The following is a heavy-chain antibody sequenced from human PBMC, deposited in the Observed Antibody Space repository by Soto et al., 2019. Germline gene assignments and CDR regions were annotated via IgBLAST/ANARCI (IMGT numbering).Heavy chain of an antibody. D-gene: IGHD2-2*01. CDR2: IIPIFGTA. J-gene: IGHJ6*02. V-gene: IGHV1-69*13. CDR3: ATSTMIGPVAMWGWIYYGMDV. Sequence: SVKVSCKASGGTFSSYAISWVRQAPGQGLEWMGGIIPIFGTANYAQKFQGRVTITADESTSTAYMELSSLRSEDTAVYYCATSTMIGPVAMWGWIYYGMDVWGQGTTVTVSS. CDR1: GGTFSSYA.